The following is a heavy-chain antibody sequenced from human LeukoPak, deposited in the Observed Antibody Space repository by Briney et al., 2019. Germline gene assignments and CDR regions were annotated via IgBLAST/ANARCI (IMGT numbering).Heavy chain of an antibody. CDR1: GGSISSGSYY. CDR2: IYTGGST. CDR3: ARDSPYGYCSGGSCYSVGD. J-gene: IGHJ4*02. V-gene: IGHV4-61*02. D-gene: IGHD2-15*01. Sequence: PSETLSLTCTVSGGSISSGSYYWSWIRQPAGKGLEWIGRIYTGGSTNYNPSLKSRVTISVDTSKNQFSLKLSSVTAADTAVYYCARDSPYGYCSGGSCYSVGDWGQGTLVTVSS.